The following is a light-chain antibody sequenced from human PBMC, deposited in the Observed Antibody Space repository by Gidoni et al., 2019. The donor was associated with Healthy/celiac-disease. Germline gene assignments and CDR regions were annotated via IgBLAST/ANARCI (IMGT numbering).Light chain of an antibody. V-gene: IGKV3-11*01. CDR3: QQRSNWPPLP. J-gene: IGKJ4*01. CDR1: QSVSSY. CDR2: DAS. Sequence: EIVLTQSPATLSLSPGERATLSCRASQSVSSYLAWYHQKPGQAPRLLIYDASNRATGTPARFSGRGSGTDFTLTISRLEPEDFPVYYCQQRSNWPPLPFGGGTKVEIK.